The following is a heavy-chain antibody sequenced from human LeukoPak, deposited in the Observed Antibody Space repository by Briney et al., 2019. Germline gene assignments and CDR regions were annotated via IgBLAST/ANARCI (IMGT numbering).Heavy chain of an antibody. Sequence: PLETLSLTCAVYGGSFSSHYWSWIRQPPGAGLEWIGYIYYTGTTNYNPSLKSRVTIPLDTSKNQFSLNLSSVTAADTAVYYCATHRGYGGLGNWGQGTLVPVSS. CDR2: IYYTGTT. CDR1: GGSFSSHY. V-gene: IGHV4-59*11. D-gene: IGHD5-12*01. CDR3: ATHRGYGGLGN. J-gene: IGHJ4*02.